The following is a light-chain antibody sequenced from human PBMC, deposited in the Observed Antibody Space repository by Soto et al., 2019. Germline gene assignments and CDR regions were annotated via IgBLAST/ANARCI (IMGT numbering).Light chain of an antibody. CDR2: GVS. CDR1: QTVSSN. V-gene: IGKV3D-15*01. CDR3: QKYNNWPRT. J-gene: IGKJ3*01. Sequence: EIVMTQSPATLSVSPGERATLSCRASQTVSSNLAWYQQKPGQAPRLLLYGVSTRATGIPARFSGSGSGTEFPLTISSLQSEDFAIYYCQKYNNWPRTFGPGTKVDFK.